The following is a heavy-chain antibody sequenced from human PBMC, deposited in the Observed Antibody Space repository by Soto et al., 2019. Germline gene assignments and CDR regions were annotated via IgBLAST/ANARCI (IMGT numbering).Heavy chain of an antibody. J-gene: IGHJ4*02. D-gene: IGHD3-3*01. CDR3: ARDDCSVSGVVTLDH. CDR2: TNEGSGNT. CDR1: GYSFKNYA. V-gene: IGHV1-3*01. Sequence: ASVKVSCKATGYSFKNYAVHWVRQAPGQRLEWMGFTNEGSGNTRFSQKFQGRISITRDTSASTVYLGLSSLTSEDTAIYYCARDDCSVSGVVTLDHWGPGTLVTVSS.